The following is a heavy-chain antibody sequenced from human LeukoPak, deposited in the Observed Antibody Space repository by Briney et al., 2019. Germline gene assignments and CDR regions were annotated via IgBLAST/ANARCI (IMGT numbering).Heavy chain of an antibody. D-gene: IGHD3-10*01. V-gene: IGHV4-61*05. CDR1: GGSISSSSYY. J-gene: IGHJ4*02. CDR2: IYYSGST. CDR3: GRGYYSGSAPQDY. Sequence: TSETLSLTCTVSGGSISSSSYYWSWIRQPPGKGLEWIGYIYYSGSTNYNPSLKSRVTISVDTSKNQFSLKLNSVTAADTAVYYCGRGYYSGSAPQDYWGQGILVTVSS.